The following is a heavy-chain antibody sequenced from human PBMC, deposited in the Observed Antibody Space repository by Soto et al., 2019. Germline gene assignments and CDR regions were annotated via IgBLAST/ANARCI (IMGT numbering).Heavy chain of an antibody. CDR3: ARDLYGSGEYYYYYGMDV. J-gene: IGHJ6*02. Sequence: ASVKVSCKASGYTFTGYYMHWVRQAPGQGLEWMGWINPNSGGTNYAQKFQGWVTMTRDTSISTAYMELSRLRSDDTAVYYCARDLYGSGEYYYYYGMDVWGQGTTVTVSS. D-gene: IGHD3-10*01. V-gene: IGHV1-2*04. CDR2: INPNSGGT. CDR1: GYTFTGYY.